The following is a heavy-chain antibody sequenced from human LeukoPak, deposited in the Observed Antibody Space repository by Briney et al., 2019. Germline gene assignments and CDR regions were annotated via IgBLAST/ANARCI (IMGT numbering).Heavy chain of an antibody. J-gene: IGHJ4*02. V-gene: IGHV3-48*04. CDR1: GFTFSSYG. CDR3: VRYYDTSGYPYYFDY. CDR2: ISSRNDDI. Sequence: QPGGSLRLSCATSGFTFSSYGMNWVRQAPGKGLEWVSFISSRNDDINYADFVKGRFTISRDNAKNSLYLQMNSLRAEDTAIYYCVRYYDTSGYPYYFDYWGQGTLVTVSS. D-gene: IGHD3-22*01.